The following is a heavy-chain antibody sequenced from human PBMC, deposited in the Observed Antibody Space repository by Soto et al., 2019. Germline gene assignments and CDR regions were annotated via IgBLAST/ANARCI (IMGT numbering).Heavy chain of an antibody. D-gene: IGHD6-19*01. V-gene: IGHV4-59*01. CDR3: GRGDRSGWYGFFDY. CDR1: GGSINYYY. Sequence: SETLSLTCTVSGGSINYYYWSWIRQSPGKGLEWIGYIYHSGSTNYNPSLKSRVTILIDTSNSQFSLKLNSMSAADTAVFYCGRGDRSGWYGFFDYWGQGTLVTVSS. J-gene: IGHJ4*02. CDR2: IYHSGST.